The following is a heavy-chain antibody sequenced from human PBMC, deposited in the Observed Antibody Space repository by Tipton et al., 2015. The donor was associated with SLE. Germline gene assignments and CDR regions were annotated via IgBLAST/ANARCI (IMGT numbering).Heavy chain of an antibody. CDR3: ARQRLQPGGDYFDY. V-gene: IGHV4-34*01. D-gene: IGHD4-11*01. J-gene: IGHJ4*02. CDR1: GGSFSGYY. Sequence: LRLSCAVYGGSFSGYYWSWIRQPPGKGLEWIGKINHSGSTNYNPSLKSRVTISVDTPKNQFSLNLHSVTAADTAVYYCARQRLQPGGDYFDYWGQGTLVTVSS. CDR2: INHSGST.